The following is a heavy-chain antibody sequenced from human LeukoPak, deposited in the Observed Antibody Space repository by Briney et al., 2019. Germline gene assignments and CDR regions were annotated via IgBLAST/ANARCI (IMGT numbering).Heavy chain of an antibody. V-gene: IGHV3-21*01. CDR2: ISSSSSYI. CDR3: ARELGAFDI. J-gene: IGHJ3*02. D-gene: IGHD7-27*01. CDR1: GFTFSSCT. Sequence: PGGSLRLSCAASGFTFSSCTMNWDRQAPGKGLEWVSSISSSSSYIYYADSLKGRFTISRDNAKNSLYLQMNSLRAEDTAVYYCARELGAFDISGQGTMVTVSS.